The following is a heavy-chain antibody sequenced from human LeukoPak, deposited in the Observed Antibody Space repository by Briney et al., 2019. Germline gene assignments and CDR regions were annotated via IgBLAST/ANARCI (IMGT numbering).Heavy chain of an antibody. D-gene: IGHD4-17*01. CDR3: AREIDYGDYFFDY. CDR1: GFTFSSYS. Sequence: PGGSLRLSCAASGFTFSSYSMNWVRQAPGKGLEWVSSISSSSSYIYYADSVKGRFTISRDNAKNSLYLQMNSLRAEDTAVYYRAREIDYGDYFFDYWGQGTLVTVSS. CDR2: ISSSSSYI. V-gene: IGHV3-21*01. J-gene: IGHJ4*02.